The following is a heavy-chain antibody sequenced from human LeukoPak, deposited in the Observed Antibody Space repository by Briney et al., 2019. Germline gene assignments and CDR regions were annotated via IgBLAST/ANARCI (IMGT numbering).Heavy chain of an antibody. CDR3: VREDTPATANY. D-gene: IGHD2-21*02. CDR1: GFDFANHA. V-gene: IGHV3-23*01. CDR2: ISGGGDIT. Sequence: GGSLRLSCAASGFDFANHAMSWVRQTPGKGLEWVSAISGGGDITYYADSVTGRFTISRDNSKDTLFLQMHSLRPGDTAVYYCVREDTPATANYWGQGTLVTISS. J-gene: IGHJ4*02.